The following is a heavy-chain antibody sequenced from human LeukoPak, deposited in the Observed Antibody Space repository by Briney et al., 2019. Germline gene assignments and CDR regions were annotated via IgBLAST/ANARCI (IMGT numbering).Heavy chain of an antibody. J-gene: IGHJ3*02. V-gene: IGHV4-59*11. CDR2: IYYSGST. CDR1: GGYISGHY. CDR3: ARSLYYYGADAVDI. Sequence: SETLSLTCAVYGGYISGHYWSWIRQPPGKGLEWIGYIYYSGSTNYNPSLKSRVTISVDTSRKQFSLKLSSVTAADTAVYYCARSLYYYGADAVDIWGQGTMVTVSS. D-gene: IGHD3-10*01.